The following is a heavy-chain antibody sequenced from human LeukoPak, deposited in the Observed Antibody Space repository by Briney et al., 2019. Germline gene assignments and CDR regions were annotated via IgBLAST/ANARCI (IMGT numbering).Heavy chain of an antibody. V-gene: IGHV5-51*01. CDR3: ARYHWRCSGYYSLPHFDY. CDR1: GYSFTSYW. J-gene: IGHJ4*02. CDR2: IYPGDSDT. D-gene: IGHD3-22*01. Sequence: GESLKISCXGSGYSFTSYWIGWVRQMPGKGLEWMGIIYPGDSDTRYSPSFQGQVTISADKSISTAYLQWSSLKASDTAMYYCARYHWRCSGYYSLPHFDYWGQGTLVTVSS.